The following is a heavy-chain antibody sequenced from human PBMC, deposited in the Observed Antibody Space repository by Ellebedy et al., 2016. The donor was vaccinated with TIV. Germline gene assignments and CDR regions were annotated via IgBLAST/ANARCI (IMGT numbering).Heavy chain of an antibody. CDR2: IYSGGDR. CDR1: GFTVNNNY. V-gene: IGHV3-53*01. D-gene: IGHD2-15*01. J-gene: IGHJ4*02. Sequence: GESLKISCAASGFTVNNNYMRWFRQAPGKGLEWVSLIYSGGDRYNADSVKGRFTISRDNSNNTVYLQMNSLRVEDTAVYYCARDRHCVGGRCYSVWGQGTLVTVSS. CDR3: ARDRHCVGGRCYSV.